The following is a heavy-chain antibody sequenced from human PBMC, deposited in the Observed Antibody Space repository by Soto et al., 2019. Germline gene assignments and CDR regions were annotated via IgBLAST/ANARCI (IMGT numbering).Heavy chain of an antibody. V-gene: IGHV1-24*01. CDR1: GYTFTGYY. CDR3: ATDPVREYSGYAGY. Sequence: GASVKVSCKASGYTFTGYYMHWVRQAPGKGLEWMGGFDPEDGETIYAQKFQGRVTMTEDTSTDTAYMELSSLRSEDTAVYYCATDPVREYSGYAGYWGQGTLVTVSS. D-gene: IGHD5-12*01. J-gene: IGHJ4*02. CDR2: FDPEDGET.